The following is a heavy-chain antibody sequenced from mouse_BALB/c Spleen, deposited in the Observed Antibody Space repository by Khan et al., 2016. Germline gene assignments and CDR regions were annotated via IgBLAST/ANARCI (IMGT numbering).Heavy chain of an antibody. V-gene: IGHV5-6-3*01. CDR2: INSNGGST. J-gene: IGHJ2*01. Sequence: EVELVESGGGLVQPGGSLKLSCAASGFTFSTYGMSWVRQTPDKRLELVATINSNGGSTYYPDSVKGRFTIYRDNDKNTLYLQMSSLKSEDTAIDYCARETYMSYFDYCGQGTTLTVSS. D-gene: IGHD1-3*01. CDR1: GFTFSTYG. CDR3: ARETYMSYFDY.